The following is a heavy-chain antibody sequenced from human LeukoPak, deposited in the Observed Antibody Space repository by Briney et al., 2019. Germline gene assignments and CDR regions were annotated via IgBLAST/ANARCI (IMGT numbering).Heavy chain of an antibody. D-gene: IGHD4-17*01. CDR1: GFTFSSYA. CDR2: ISGSGGGT. J-gene: IGHJ4*02. CDR3: PHTTGSSDY. V-gene: IGHV3-23*01. Sequence: PGGSLRLSCAASGFTFSSYALNWVRQAPGKGLEWVSGISGSGGGTYYADSVKGRFTISRDNSKNTLYLQMNSLRAEDTAVYCCPHTTGSSDYWGQGTLVTVSS.